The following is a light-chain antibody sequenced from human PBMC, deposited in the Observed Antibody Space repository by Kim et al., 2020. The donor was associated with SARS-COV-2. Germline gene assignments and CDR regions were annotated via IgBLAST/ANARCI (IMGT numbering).Light chain of an antibody. V-gene: IGLV1-47*01. Sequence: GQSFTISCSGSGSNIGGNYVYWYQQLPGTAPKLVIYRNDQRPSGVPDRFSGSKSGASASLAISGLRSEDEAHYYCGAWDTSLSGVVIGGGTQLTVL. CDR3: GAWDTSLSGVV. J-gene: IGLJ3*02. CDR2: RND. CDR1: GSNIGGNY.